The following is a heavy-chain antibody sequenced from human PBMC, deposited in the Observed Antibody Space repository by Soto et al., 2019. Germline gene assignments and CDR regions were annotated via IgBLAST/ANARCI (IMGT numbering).Heavy chain of an antibody. CDR3: ARSRIQLWSPTTPDYYYYGMDV. Sequence: SVKVSCKASGGTFSSYAISWVRQAPGQGLEWMGGIIPIFGTANYAQKFRGRVTITADKSTSTAYMELSSLRSEDTAVYYCARSRIQLWSPTTPDYYYYGMDVWGQGTTVTVSS. J-gene: IGHJ6*02. D-gene: IGHD5-18*01. V-gene: IGHV1-69*06. CDR2: IIPIFGTA. CDR1: GGTFSSYA.